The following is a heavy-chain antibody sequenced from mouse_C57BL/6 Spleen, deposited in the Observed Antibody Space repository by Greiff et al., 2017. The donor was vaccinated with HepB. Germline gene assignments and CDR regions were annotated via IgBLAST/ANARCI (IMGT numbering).Heavy chain of an antibody. V-gene: IGHV1-64*01. CDR2: IHPNSGST. CDR1: GYTFTSYW. J-gene: IGHJ1*03. CDR3: ARDDDYDWYWYFDV. Sequence: QVQPQQPGAELVKPGASVKLSCKASGYTFTSYWMHWVKQRPGQGLEWIGMIHPNSGSTNYNEKFKSKATLTVDKSSSTAYMQLSSLTSEDSAVYYCARDDDYDWYWYFDVWGTGTTVTVSS. D-gene: IGHD2-4*01.